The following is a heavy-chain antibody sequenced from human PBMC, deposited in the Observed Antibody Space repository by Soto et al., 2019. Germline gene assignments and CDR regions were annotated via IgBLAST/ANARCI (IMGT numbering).Heavy chain of an antibody. Sequence: ASVKVSCKASGYTFTTYGISWVRQAPGQGLEWMGWISGYNGHTKYAQKFQGRVTMTTDTSTSTAYMELSSLRSEDTAVYYCARDVSSSWYRGLSDWFDPWGQ. CDR2: ISGYNGHT. CDR3: ARDVSSSWYRGLSDWFDP. CDR1: GYTFTTYG. V-gene: IGHV1-18*01. D-gene: IGHD6-13*01. J-gene: IGHJ5*02.